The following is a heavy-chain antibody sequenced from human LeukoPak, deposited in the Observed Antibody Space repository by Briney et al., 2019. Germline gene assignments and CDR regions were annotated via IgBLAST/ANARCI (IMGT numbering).Heavy chain of an antibody. CDR3: ARDRGSLEYDY. CDR1: GFAFSSYW. V-gene: IGHV3-74*01. CDR2: INGDGSRI. Sequence: GGSLRLSCAASGFAFSSYWMHWVRQVPGKGLVWVSRINGDGSRISYADSVKGRSTISRDNAKNTLYLQMNSLRAEDTAVYYCARDRGSLEYDYWGQGTLVTVSS. D-gene: IGHD1-26*01. J-gene: IGHJ4*02.